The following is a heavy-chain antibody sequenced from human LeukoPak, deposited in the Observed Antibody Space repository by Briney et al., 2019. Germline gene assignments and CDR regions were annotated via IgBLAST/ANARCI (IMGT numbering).Heavy chain of an antibody. CDR2: MNPNSGNT. V-gene: IGHV1-8*01. Sequence: ASVKVSCKASGYTFTSYDINWVRQATGQGLEWMGWMNPNSGNTGYAQKFQGRVTMTRNTSISTAYMELSSLRSEDTAVYYCASLRAGIAARRQVQNWFDPWGQGTLVTVSS. J-gene: IGHJ5*02. CDR3: ASLRAGIAARRQVQNWFDP. CDR1: GYTFTSYD. D-gene: IGHD6-6*01.